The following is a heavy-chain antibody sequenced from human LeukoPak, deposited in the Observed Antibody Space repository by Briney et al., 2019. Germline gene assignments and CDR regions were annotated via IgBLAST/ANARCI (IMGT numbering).Heavy chain of an antibody. D-gene: IGHD5-12*01. Sequence: GASVKVSCKASGYTFTSYDINWVRQATGQGLEWMGWMNPNSGNTGYAQKFQGRVTITRDTSASTAYMELSSLRSEDTAVYYCARERTIIVATEAAYWGQGTLVTVSS. V-gene: IGHV1-8*01. CDR3: ARERTIIVATEAAY. CDR2: MNPNSGNT. J-gene: IGHJ4*02. CDR1: GYTFTSYD.